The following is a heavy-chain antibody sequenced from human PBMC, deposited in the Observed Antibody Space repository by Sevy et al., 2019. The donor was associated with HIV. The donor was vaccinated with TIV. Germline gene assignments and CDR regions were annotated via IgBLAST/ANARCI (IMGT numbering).Heavy chain of an antibody. J-gene: IGHJ4*02. Sequence: GGSLRLSCVASGFTFTNYNMNWVRQAPGKGLEWVSYISTSSSAIQYADSVKGRFTISRDDAKNSLYLQMNSLRDEDTAVYYCARDSRGSGTEFDYWGQGTLVTVSS. CDR3: ARDSRGSGTEFDY. V-gene: IGHV3-48*02. CDR1: GFTFTNYN. D-gene: IGHD3-10*01. CDR2: ISTSSSAI.